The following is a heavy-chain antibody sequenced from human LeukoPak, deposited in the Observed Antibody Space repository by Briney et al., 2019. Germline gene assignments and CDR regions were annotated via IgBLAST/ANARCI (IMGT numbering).Heavy chain of an antibody. V-gene: IGHV3-33*06. D-gene: IGHD6-19*01. CDR2: IWYDGSNK. CDR3: AKMSSGWLLDY. CDR1: GFTFSSYG. Sequence: GGSLRLSCAASGFTFSSYGMHWVRQAPGKGLEWVAVIWYDGSNKYYADSVKGRFTISRDNSKNTLYLQMNSLRAEDTAVYYCAKMSSGWLLDYWGQGTLVTVSS. J-gene: IGHJ4*02.